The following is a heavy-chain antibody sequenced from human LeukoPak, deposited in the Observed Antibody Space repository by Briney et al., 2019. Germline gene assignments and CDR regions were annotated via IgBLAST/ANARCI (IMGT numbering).Heavy chain of an antibody. D-gene: IGHD3-16*01. J-gene: IGHJ4*02. V-gene: IGHV3-21*01. CDR1: GFTFSSYS. CDR2: ISSSSGYI. CDR3: ARDSLARWGASFDY. Sequence: GGSLRLSCAASGFTFSSYSMNWVRQAPGKGLEWVSSISSSSGYIYYADSVKGRFTISRDNAKNSLYLQMNSLRTEDTAVYYCARDSLARWGASFDYWGQGTLVTVSS.